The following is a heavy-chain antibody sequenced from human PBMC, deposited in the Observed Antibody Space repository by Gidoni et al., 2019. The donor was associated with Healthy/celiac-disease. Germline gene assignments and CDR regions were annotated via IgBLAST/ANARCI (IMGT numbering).Heavy chain of an antibody. D-gene: IGHD3-22*01. J-gene: IGHJ4*02. V-gene: IGHV3-23*01. Sequence: EVQLLESGGGLVQPGGSLRLSCAASGFPFSSYAMSWVRQAPGKGLEWVSAISGSGGSTYYADSVKGRFTISRDNSKNTLYLQMNSLRAEDTAVYYCAKDWGKGYYYDTFDYWGQGTLVTVSS. CDR3: AKDWGKGYYYDTFDY. CDR1: GFPFSSYA. CDR2: ISGSGGST.